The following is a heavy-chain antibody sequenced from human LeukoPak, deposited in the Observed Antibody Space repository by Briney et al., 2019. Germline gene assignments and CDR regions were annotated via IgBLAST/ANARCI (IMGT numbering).Heavy chain of an antibody. J-gene: IGHJ4*01. CDR1: GFNFSSYW. V-gene: IGHV3-7*01. D-gene: IGHD5-24*01. Sequence: PGGSLTLSCAASGFNFSSYWMRWVRQAPGKGLEGVANIKQDGSEKYYVDSVKGRFTISRDNAKNSLYLQMNSLRAEDTAVYYCASWSRDGYSRLDFWGQGTRVTVSS. CDR3: ASWSRDGYSRLDF. CDR2: IKQDGSEK.